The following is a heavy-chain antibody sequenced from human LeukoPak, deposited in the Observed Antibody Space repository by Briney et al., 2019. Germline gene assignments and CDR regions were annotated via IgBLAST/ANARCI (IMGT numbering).Heavy chain of an antibody. Sequence: GGSLRLSCAASGFTFKSYTMNWVRQAPGKGLEWVSSITSSLSYISYADSVKGRFTISRDNAKNSLSLQMNSLRAEDTAVYYCARDFGRTSDWQPRLYYGMDVLGQGTTVTVSS. J-gene: IGHJ6*02. CDR1: GFTFKSYT. V-gene: IGHV3-21*01. D-gene: IGHD2-2*01. CDR3: ARDFGRTSDWQPRLYYGMDV. CDR2: ITSSLSYI.